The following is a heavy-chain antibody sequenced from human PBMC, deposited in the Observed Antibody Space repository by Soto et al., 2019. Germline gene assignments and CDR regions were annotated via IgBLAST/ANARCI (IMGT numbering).Heavy chain of an antibody. D-gene: IGHD2-15*01. J-gene: IGHJ4*02. CDR1: GFTFSSYA. Sequence: GGPLRLSCAASGFTFSSYAMSWVRQAPGKGLEWVSAISGSGGSTYYADSVKGRFTISRDNSKNTLYLQMNSLRAEDTAVYYCAKDLRGGYCSGGSCYSSYFDYWGQGTLVTVSS. CDR2: ISGSGGST. V-gene: IGHV3-23*01. CDR3: AKDLRGGYCSGGSCYSSYFDY.